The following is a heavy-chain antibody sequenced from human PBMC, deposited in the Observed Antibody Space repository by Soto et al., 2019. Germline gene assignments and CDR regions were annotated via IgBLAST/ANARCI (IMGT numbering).Heavy chain of an antibody. CDR3: ASSDRSGFGFDY. D-gene: IGHD3-22*01. Sequence: GGSLRLSCVGSGFTFKKFWMSWVRQAPGKGLEWVASIKEEGSENFYVDSVKGRFTINPDTSKNQFSLQLNSVTPEDTALYYCASSDRSGFGFDYWGQGTLVTVSS. J-gene: IGHJ4*02. V-gene: IGHV3-7*01. CDR2: IKEEGSEN. CDR1: GFTFKKFW.